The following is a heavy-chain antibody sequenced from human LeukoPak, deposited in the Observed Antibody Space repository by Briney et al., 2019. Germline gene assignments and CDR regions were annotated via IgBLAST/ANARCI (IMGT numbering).Heavy chain of an antibody. CDR3: ARGSGSYYGRLWGYFDY. J-gene: IGHJ4*02. CDR2: ISWNSGSI. V-gene: IGHV3-9*01. Sequence: PGGSLRLSCAASGFTFDEYAMHWVRQTPGKGLEWVSGISWNSGSIGYADSVKGRFTISRDNAKNSLYLQMNSLRAEDTAVYYCARGSGSYYGRLWGYFDYWGQGTLVTVSS. CDR1: GFTFDEYA. D-gene: IGHD1-26*01.